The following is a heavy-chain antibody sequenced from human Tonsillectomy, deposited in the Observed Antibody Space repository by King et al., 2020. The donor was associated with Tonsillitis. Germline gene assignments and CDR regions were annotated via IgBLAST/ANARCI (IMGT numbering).Heavy chain of an antibody. Sequence: HVQLVESGGGVVQPGRSLRLSCAASGFTFSSYAMHWVRQAPGKGLEWVAVISYDGSNKYYADSVKGRFTISRSNSKNTLYLQMNSLRAEDTAVYSCARVGSRGDPTVYFLDYWGQGTLVTVSS. J-gene: IGHJ4*02. CDR1: GFTFSSYA. V-gene: IGHV3-30-3*01. D-gene: IGHD5/OR15-5a*01. CDR3: ARVGSRGDPTVYFLDY. CDR2: ISYDGSNK.